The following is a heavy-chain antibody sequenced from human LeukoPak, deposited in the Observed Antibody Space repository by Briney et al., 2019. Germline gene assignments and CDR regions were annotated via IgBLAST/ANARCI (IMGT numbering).Heavy chain of an antibody. CDR1: GYTFTGYY. D-gene: IGHD6-6*01. J-gene: IGHJ4*02. CDR3: ARELEPHYFDY. Sequence: RCASVKVSCKASGYTFTGYYMDWVRQAPGQGLEWMGRINPNSGGTNYAQKFQGRVTMTRDTSISTAYMELSRLRSDDTAVYYCARELEPHYFDYWGQGTLVTVSS. V-gene: IGHV1-2*06. CDR2: INPNSGGT.